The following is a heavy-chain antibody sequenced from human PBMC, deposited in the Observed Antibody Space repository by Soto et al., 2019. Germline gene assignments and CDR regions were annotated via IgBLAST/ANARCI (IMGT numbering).Heavy chain of an antibody. CDR2: ISYDGSNK. J-gene: IGHJ3*02. V-gene: IGHV3-30*18. D-gene: IGHD2-15*01. CDR1: GFTFSSYG. CDR3: AKVWEAAAFDI. Sequence: PGGSLILSCAASGFTFSSYGMHWVRQAPGKGLEWVAVISYDGSNKYYADSVKGRFTISRDNSKNTLYLQMNSLRAEDTAVYYCAKVWEAAAFDIWGQGTMVTVSS.